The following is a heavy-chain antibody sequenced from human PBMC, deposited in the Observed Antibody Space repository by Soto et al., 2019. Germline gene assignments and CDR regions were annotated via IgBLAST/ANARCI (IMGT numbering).Heavy chain of an antibody. CDR1: GFTFRDYY. D-gene: IGHD2-2*01. CDR3: ARGGSKEYSASWADV. J-gene: IGHJ6*02. Sequence: GGSLRLSCAASGFTFRDYYMSWIRQAPGKGLGWVSYISSSSSYTNYADSVKGRFTISRDNAKNSLYLQMNSLRAEDTAVYYCARGGSKEYSASWADVWGQGTTVTVSS. V-gene: IGHV3-11*06. CDR2: ISSSSSYT.